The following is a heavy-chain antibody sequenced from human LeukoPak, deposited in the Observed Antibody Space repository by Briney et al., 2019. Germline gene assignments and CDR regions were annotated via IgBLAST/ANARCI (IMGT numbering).Heavy chain of an antibody. J-gene: IGHJ6*02. V-gene: IGHV4-34*01. Sequence: SETLSLTCAVYGGSFSGYYWSWIRQPPGKGLEWIGEINHSGRTHYNPSLKSRITISVDTSKNQFSLKLSSVPAADTAVYYCARARVVNPYYDMDVWGQGTTVTVSS. CDR1: GGSFSGYY. CDR2: INHSGRT. CDR3: ARARVVNPYYDMDV. D-gene: IGHD3-3*01.